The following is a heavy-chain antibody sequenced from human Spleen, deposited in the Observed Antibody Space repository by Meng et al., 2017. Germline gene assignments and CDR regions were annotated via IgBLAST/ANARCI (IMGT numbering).Heavy chain of an antibody. V-gene: IGHV3-30*05. CDR2: ISSAGTNK. D-gene: IGHD1-14*01. CDR1: AFVFSSYS. J-gene: IGHJ6*02. CDR3: ARVYEPEYYYYGMDV. Sequence: GGSLRLSCAGSAFVFSSYSMHWVRQAPGKGLEWVAVISSAGTNKYYADSVKGRFTISRDNSKNTVYLQMNSLRAEDTAVYYCARVYEPEYYYYGMDVWGQGTTVTGSS.